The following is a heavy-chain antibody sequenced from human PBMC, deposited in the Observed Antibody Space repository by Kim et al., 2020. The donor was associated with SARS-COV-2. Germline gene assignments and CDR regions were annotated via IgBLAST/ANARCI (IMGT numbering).Heavy chain of an antibody. J-gene: IGHJ6*03. Sequence: SETLSLTCTVSGGSLSSSSYYWGWIRQPPGKGLEWIGTAYYIGNTYYNPSLKSRVTISVDTSKNQFSLKLGSVTAADTAVYYCARQQRYSSGWYVAFFYYPMDVWGKGTTVTVSS. CDR2: AYYIGNT. V-gene: IGHV4-39*01. CDR3: ARQQRYSSGWYVAFFYYPMDV. D-gene: IGHD6-19*01. CDR1: GGSLSSSSYY.